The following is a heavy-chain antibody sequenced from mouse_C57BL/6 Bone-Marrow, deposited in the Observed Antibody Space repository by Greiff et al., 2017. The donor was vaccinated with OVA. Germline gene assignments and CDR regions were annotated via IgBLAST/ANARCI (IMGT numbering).Heavy chain of an antibody. Sequence: QVQLKQSGAELARPGASVKMSCKASGYTFTSYTMHWVKQRPGQGLEWIGYINPSSGYTKYNQKFKDKATLTADKSSSTAYMQLSSLTSEDSAVYYCASYYGRGYFDVWGTGTTVTVSS. J-gene: IGHJ1*03. CDR1: GYTFTSYT. D-gene: IGHD1-1*01. CDR2: INPSSGYT. V-gene: IGHV1-4*01. CDR3: ASYYGRGYFDV.